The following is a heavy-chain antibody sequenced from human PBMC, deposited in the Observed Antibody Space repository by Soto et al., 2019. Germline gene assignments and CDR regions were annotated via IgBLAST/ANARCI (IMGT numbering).Heavy chain of an antibody. D-gene: IGHD5-18*01. V-gene: IGHV1-69*13. CDR2: IIPIFGTA. CDR3: ARDHQPSGYSDGYYYYYGMDV. CDR1: GVTISSYA. Sequence: ASVKVCCKSSGVTISSYAISWVRQAPGQGLEWMGGIIPIFGTANYAQKFQGRVTITADESTSTAYMELSSLRSEDTAVYYCARDHQPSGYSDGYYYYYGMDVWGQGTTVTVSS. J-gene: IGHJ6*02.